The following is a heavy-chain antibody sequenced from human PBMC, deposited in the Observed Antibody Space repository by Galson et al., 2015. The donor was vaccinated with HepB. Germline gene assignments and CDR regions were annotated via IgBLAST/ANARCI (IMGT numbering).Heavy chain of an antibody. CDR3: AKVAVGATIDY. V-gene: IGHV3-23*01. CDR2: ISDSGAGT. Sequence: SLRLSCAASGFTFRTYAMNWVRQAPGKGLEWVSGISDSGAGTDYADSVKGRFTISRDNSKNTLYLQMNNLRAEDTALYYCAKVAVGATIDYWGQGTLVTVSS. J-gene: IGHJ4*02. CDR1: GFTFRTYA. D-gene: IGHD1-26*01.